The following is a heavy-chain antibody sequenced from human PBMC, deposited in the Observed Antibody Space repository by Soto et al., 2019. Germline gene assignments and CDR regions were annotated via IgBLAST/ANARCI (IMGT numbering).Heavy chain of an antibody. CDR2: ISYDGTNK. CDR1: GFTFSTYA. D-gene: IGHD5-18*01. CDR3: AKDGGGYNYGYVMLDKYYYGMDV. V-gene: IGHV3-30-3*01. Sequence: QVQLVESGGGVVQPGRSLRLSCAASGFTFSTYAMHWVRQAPGKGLEWVAVISYDGTNKYYADSVRGRFTISRDNSKNTLFLQMNSLRAEERAVYYWAKDGGGYNYGYVMLDKYYYGMDVWGQGTTVTVSS. J-gene: IGHJ6*02.